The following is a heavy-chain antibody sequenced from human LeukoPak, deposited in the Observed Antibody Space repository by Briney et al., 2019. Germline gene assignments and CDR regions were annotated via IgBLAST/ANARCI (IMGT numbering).Heavy chain of an antibody. CDR1: GFTLSSYW. V-gene: IGHV3-74*01. CDR3: ARDGQWLWAFDI. Sequence: GGSLRLSCAASGFTLSSYWMHWVRQAPGKGLVWVSRINRDGSSANYADSVRGRFTISRDNAKNTLYLQMDSLRAEDAAVYYCARDGQWLWAFDIWGQGTMVTVSS. CDR2: INRDGSSA. J-gene: IGHJ3*02. D-gene: IGHD6-19*01.